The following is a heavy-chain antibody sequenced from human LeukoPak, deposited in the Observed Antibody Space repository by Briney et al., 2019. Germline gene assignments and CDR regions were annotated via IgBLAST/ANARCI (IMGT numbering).Heavy chain of an antibody. J-gene: IGHJ4*02. CDR2: IYYTGSS. CDR3: ARAGVVATIFDS. Sequence: SETLSLTCTVFGCSISSYYWSWIRQAPGKGLEWIGYIYYTGSSTYNPSLKGRLTISVDTSKNQFSLRLTSVTAADTAVYYCARAGVVATIFDSWGQGTLVTVSS. V-gene: IGHV4-59*01. D-gene: IGHD5-12*01. CDR1: GCSISSYY.